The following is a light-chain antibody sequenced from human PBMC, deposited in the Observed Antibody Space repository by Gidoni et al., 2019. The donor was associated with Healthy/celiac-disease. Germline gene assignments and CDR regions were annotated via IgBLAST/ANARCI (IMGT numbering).Light chain of an antibody. Sequence: DIQMTQSPSSLSASVGDRVTITCRASQSISSYLNWYQQKPGKAPKLLIYAASSLQSGVPSRFSGSGSGTEFTLTISSLQPEDFATYYCQQSYSTPPITFGGGTKVEIK. CDR2: AAS. CDR3: QQSYSTPPIT. CDR1: QSISSY. J-gene: IGKJ4*01. V-gene: IGKV1-39*01.